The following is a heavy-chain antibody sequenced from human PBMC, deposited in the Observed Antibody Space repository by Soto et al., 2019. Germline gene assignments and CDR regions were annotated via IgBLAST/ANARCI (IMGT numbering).Heavy chain of an antibody. CDR2: MSYDGSTK. V-gene: IGHV3-30*18. D-gene: IGHD6-13*01. CDR3: AKDRYSNTGNWFDP. Sequence: QVQLVESGGGVVQPGRSLRLSCAASAFTFSTYGMHWLRQAPGKGLEWVAVMSYDGSTKFYADSVKGRFTISRDNSKNTLYLQMNSLRAEDTAVYYCAKDRYSNTGNWFDPWGQGTLVTVSS. J-gene: IGHJ5*02. CDR1: AFTFSTYG.